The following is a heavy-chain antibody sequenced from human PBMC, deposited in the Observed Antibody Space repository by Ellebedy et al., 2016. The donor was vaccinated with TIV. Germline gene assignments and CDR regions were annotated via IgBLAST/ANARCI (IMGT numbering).Heavy chain of an antibody. CDR1: GYRFTDYW. CDR3: ATTSGYSAGWALDH. Sequence: GESLKISCQAFGSGYRFTDYWIGWVRQMPGKGLEWMGVIYPGDSDARYNPSFQGQVTLSADKSISTAFLQWSSLRASDTGIYYCATTSGYSAGWALDHWGQGTLVTVSS. J-gene: IGHJ4*02. CDR2: IYPGDSDA. V-gene: IGHV5-51*01. D-gene: IGHD6-25*01.